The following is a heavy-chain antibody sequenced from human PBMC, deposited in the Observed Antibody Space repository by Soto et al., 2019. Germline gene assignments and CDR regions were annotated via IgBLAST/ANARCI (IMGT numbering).Heavy chain of an antibody. CDR2: IYFSGTA. D-gene: IGHD3-22*01. CDR3: ARLDDSSGNTPFDS. V-gene: IGHV4-31*03. J-gene: IGHJ4*02. CDR1: GGSITRGGYY. Sequence: QVQLQESGSGLVTPSQTLSLTCTVSGGSITRGGYYWSWVRQPSGKGLEWLGHIYFSGTAFYNPSLKSRVTISVDTSKNQFSLNLHSVTAADTAVYYCARLDDSSGNTPFDSRGQGTLVAVSS.